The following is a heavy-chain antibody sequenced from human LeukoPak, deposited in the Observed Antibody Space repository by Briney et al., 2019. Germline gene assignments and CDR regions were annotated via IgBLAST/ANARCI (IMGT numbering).Heavy chain of an antibody. Sequence: SETLSLTCAVSGYSISSSNWWGWIRQPPGKGLEWIGYIYYSGSTYYNPSLKSRVTMSVDTSKNQFSLKLSSVTAVDTAVYYCARTVSADPYAFDIWGQGTTVTVSS. CDR2: IYYSGST. J-gene: IGHJ3*02. V-gene: IGHV4-28*01. CDR1: GYSISSSNW. CDR3: ARTVSADPYAFDI.